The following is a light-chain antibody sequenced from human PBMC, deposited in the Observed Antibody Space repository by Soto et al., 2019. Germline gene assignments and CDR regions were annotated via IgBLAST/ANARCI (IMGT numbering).Light chain of an antibody. Sequence: QPVLTQPPSVSGAPGQRVIISCTGSSSNIGAGYDVHWYQQLPGTAPKLLIYGNTNRPSVVPDRFSGSKSGTSASLAITGLQAEDEADYYCQSYDSSLSGWVFGTGTKLTVL. CDR3: QSYDSSLSGWV. V-gene: IGLV1-40*01. CDR1: SSNIGAGYD. CDR2: GNT. J-gene: IGLJ1*01.